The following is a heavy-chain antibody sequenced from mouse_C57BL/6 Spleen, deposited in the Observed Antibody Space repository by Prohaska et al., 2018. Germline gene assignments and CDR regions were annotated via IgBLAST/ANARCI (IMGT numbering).Heavy chain of an antibody. J-gene: IGHJ1*03. D-gene: IGHD1-1*01. CDR2: IDPSDSYT. Sequence: QVQLQQPGAELVRPGTSVKLSCKASGYTFTSYWLHWVKQRPGQSLEWIGLIDPSDSYTNYNQKFKGKATWTVDTSSSTAYMQLSSLTSEESAVYYCARLSITTVVARYFDVWGTGTTVTVSS. CDR3: ARLSITTVVARYFDV. V-gene: IGHV1-59*01. CDR1: GYTFTSYW.